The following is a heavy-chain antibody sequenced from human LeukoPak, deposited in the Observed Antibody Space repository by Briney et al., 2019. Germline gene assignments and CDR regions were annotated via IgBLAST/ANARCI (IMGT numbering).Heavy chain of an antibody. CDR3: ARWARGGVYYLFDY. V-gene: IGHV4-31*03. J-gene: IGHJ4*02. Sequence: SETLSLTCTVSGGSVSRGGDYWTWIRQHPAEGLEWIVYMFYGGGTYDNPSLRSRVTMSVDTSKNQFSLKLSSVTAADTAVYYCARWARGGVYYLFDYWGQGTLVTVSS. D-gene: IGHD3-10*01. CDR1: GGSVSRGGDY. CDR2: MFYGGGT.